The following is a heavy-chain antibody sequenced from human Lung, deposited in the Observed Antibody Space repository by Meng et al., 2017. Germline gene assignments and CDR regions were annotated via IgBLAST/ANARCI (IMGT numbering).Heavy chain of an antibody. Sequence: QGQGRDLGATSKKPGASGHVSWKASAYNIPDYWLNWVRRAPGQGFEWMGRINPKSGDTHYAQRFQGRVTMTGDTSISTAYMELSGLRSDDTAMYYCARDEDISAAGKLFGDYWGQGTLVTVSS. V-gene: IGHV1-2*06. CDR1: AYNIPDYW. J-gene: IGHJ4*02. CDR3: ARDEDISAAGKLFGDY. CDR2: INPKSGDT. D-gene: IGHD6-13*01.